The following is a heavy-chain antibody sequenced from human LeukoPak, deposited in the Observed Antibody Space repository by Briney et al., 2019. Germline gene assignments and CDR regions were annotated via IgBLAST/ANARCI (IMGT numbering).Heavy chain of an antibody. CDR3: ARRDYAAWFDP. CDR1: GDSITSGGFN. D-gene: IGHD4/OR15-4a*01. V-gene: IGHV4-39*01. Sequence: SETLSLTCNVSGDSITSGGFNWAWIRQSPGKGLEWIGNVYYSGTTQYNPSLKGRVTISMDMSKNQFSLNLNSVSVTDTAIYYWARRDYAAWFDPWGQGTLVTVSS. J-gene: IGHJ5*02. CDR2: VYYSGTT.